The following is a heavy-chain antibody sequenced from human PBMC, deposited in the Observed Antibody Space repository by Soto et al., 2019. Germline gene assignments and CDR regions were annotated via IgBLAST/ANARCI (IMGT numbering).Heavy chain of an antibody. Sequence: QVQLVQSGAEVKKPGSSVKVSCKASGDTFSSYTSSWVRQAPGQGLEWMGGIMPMFGTANYAQTFLGRVTITADKSPSTASMQLSSLRSEETAVYYCAGDPGKGWGSLFVDKNYYYYGMDVWGQGTTVTVSS. V-gene: IGHV1-69*06. D-gene: IGHD3-16*01. CDR1: GDTFSSYT. J-gene: IGHJ6*02. CDR2: IMPMFGTA. CDR3: AGDPGKGWGSLFVDKNYYYYGMDV.